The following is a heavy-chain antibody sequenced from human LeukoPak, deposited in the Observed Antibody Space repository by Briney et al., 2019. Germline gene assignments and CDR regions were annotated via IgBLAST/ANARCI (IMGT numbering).Heavy chain of an antibody. V-gene: IGHV1-2*06. CDR2: INPNSGGT. Sequence: ASVKVSCKASGYTFTGYYMHWVRQAPGQGFEWMGRINPNSGGTNYAQKFQGRVTMTRDTSISTAYMELSRLRSDDTAVYYCARDRDYYGSGSYYNVVDYWGQGTLVTVSS. J-gene: IGHJ4*02. D-gene: IGHD3-10*01. CDR1: GYTFTGYY. CDR3: ARDRDYYGSGSYYNVVDY.